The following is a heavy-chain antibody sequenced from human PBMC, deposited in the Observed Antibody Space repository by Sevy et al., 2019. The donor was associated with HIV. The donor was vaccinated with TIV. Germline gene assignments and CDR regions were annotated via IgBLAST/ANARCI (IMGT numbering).Heavy chain of an antibody. J-gene: IGHJ4*02. Sequence: ASVKVSCKVSGYTLTELSMHWVRQAPGKGLEWMGSFDPEDDETIYTQNFQGRVTMTEDTSTDTAYMELSSLRSEETAVYYCATKKDYYDSSGYPFDYWGQGTLVTVSS. V-gene: IGHV1-24*01. D-gene: IGHD3-22*01. CDR1: GYTLTELS. CDR2: FDPEDDET. CDR3: ATKKDYYDSSGYPFDY.